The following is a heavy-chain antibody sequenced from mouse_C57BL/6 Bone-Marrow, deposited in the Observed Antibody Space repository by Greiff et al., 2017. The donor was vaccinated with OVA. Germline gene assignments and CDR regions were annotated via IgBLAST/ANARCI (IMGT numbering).Heavy chain of an antibody. CDR2: IDPSDSYT. D-gene: IGHD1-1*01. CDR3: ARSVYYYGSSF. CDR1: GYTFTSYW. V-gene: IGHV1-69*01. J-gene: IGHJ2*01. Sequence: QVQLQQPGAELVMPGASVKLSCKASGYTFTSYWMHWVKQRPGQGLEWIGEIDPSDSYTNYNQKFKGKSTLTVDKSSSTAYMQLSSLTSEDSAVYYCARSVYYYGSSFWGQGTTLTVSS.